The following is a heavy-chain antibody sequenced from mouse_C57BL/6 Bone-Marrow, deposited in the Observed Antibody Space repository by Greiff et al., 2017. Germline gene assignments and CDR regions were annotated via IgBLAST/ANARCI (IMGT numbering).Heavy chain of an antibody. V-gene: IGHV14-4*01. CDR2: IDPENGDT. CDR3: TTSLLIGWYFDV. Sequence: VQLQQSGAELVRPGASVKLSCTASGFNIKDDYMHWVKQRPEQGLEWIGWIDPENGDTEYASKFQGKATITADTSSNTAYLQLSSLTSEDTAVYCCTTSLLIGWYFDVWGTGTTVTVSS. D-gene: IGHD3-1*01. CDR1: GFNIKDDY. J-gene: IGHJ1*03.